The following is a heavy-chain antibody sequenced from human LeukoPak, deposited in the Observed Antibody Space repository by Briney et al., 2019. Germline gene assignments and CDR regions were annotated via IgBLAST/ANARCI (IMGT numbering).Heavy chain of an antibody. V-gene: IGHV1-18*01. Sequence: ASVKVSCKTSGYSENFYGITWVRQVAGQGLEWMGWISAQHGQTEYAPNSQDRVTMTTDTYTNTAYMELRGLRSDDTAVYYCARDFHDSGIAVAGTAYWGQGTLVTVSS. CDR2: ISAQHGQT. J-gene: IGHJ4*02. D-gene: IGHD6-19*01. CDR3: ARDFHDSGIAVAGTAY. CDR1: GYSENFYG.